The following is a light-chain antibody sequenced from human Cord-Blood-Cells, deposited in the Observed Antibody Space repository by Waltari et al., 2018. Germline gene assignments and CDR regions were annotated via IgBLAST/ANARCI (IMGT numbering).Light chain of an antibody. CDR1: QSISSY. V-gene: IGKV1-39*01. CDR2: AAS. J-gene: IGKJ1*01. Sequence: DITLSPSPFSLSVSVRDRVTITCRASQSISSYLNWYQQKPGKTPKLLIYAASSLKIGVPSRFSGSGSATDVTLTISSLQPEDVATYYYQQSYSTLTWTFGQGTKVEIK. CDR3: QQSYSTLTWT.